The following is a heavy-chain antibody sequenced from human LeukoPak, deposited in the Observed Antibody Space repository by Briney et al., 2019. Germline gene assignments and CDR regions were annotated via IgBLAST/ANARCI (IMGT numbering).Heavy chain of an antibody. D-gene: IGHD6-19*01. J-gene: IGHJ4*02. V-gene: IGHV1-2*02. CDR3: ARAEIPLAYYY. Sequence: GASVKDSCQASGYTFTDYYMHWVRQAPGQGLDWMGWINPNSGCTKYAQKFQGRVIMTRDTSISTAYMDLSSLRSDDTAVYYCARAEIPLAYYYWGQGTLVTVSS. CDR1: GYTFTDYY. CDR2: INPNSGCT.